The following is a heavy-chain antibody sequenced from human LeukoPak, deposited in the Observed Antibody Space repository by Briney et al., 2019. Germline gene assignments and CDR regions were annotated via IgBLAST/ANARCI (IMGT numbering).Heavy chain of an antibody. V-gene: IGHV3-33*06. CDR3: AKDLGGQWLVFWFDP. CDR1: GFTFSTYG. D-gene: IGHD6-19*01. CDR2: IWYDGSNK. Sequence: GSPRLSCAASGFTFSTYGMHWVRQAPGKGVEWVAVIWYDGSNKYYADSVKGRFTISRDNSKNTLYLQMNSLRAEDTAVYYCAKDLGGQWLVFWFDPWGQGTLVTVSS. J-gene: IGHJ5*02.